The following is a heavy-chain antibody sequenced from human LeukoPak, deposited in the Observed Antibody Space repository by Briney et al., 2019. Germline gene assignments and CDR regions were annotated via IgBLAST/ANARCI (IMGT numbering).Heavy chain of an antibody. D-gene: IGHD6-19*01. V-gene: IGHV3-11*04. Sequence: PGGSLRLSCAASGFTFSDYYMSWIRQAPGKGLEWVSYISSSGSTIYYADSVKGRFTISRDNAKNSLYLQMNSLRAEDTAVYYCVRVASQSGSSGWGIYYYYYYMDVWGKGTTVTVSS. J-gene: IGHJ6*03. CDR1: GFTFSDYY. CDR3: VRVASQSGSSGWGIYYYYYYMDV. CDR2: ISSSGSTI.